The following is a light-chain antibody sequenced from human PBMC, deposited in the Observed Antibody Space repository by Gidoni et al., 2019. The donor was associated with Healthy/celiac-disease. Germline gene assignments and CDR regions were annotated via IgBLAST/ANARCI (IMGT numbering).Light chain of an antibody. CDR2: GAS. CDR3: QQYNNWWT. V-gene: IGKV3-15*01. J-gene: IGKJ1*01. Sequence: EIVMTQSPATLSVSPGERATLSCRASQSVSSNLAWYQQKPGQAPSLLFYGASTRATGLPARFSGSWSGTDFTLTISSLQSEFFAFYYCQQYNNWWTFXQXTKVEIK. CDR1: QSVSSN.